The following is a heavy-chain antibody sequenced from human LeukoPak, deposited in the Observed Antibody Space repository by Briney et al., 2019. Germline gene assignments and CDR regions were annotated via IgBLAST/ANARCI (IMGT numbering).Heavy chain of an antibody. CDR3: ARVNIVSRAFDS. Sequence: GGSLRLSCAASGFSFSDYNMNWVRQAPGKGLEWVSYITDTSRIMYYADSVRGRFTISRDNAKNSLYLQMHTLTDEDTAVYYCARVNIVSRAFDSWGQGTLVTVSS. D-gene: IGHD2/OR15-2a*01. CDR2: ITDTSRIM. J-gene: IGHJ4*02. V-gene: IGHV3-48*02. CDR1: GFSFSDYN.